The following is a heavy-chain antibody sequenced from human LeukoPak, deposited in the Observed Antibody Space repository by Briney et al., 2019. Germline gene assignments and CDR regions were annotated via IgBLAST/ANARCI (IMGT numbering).Heavy chain of an antibody. CDR3: AKSPDPSNPSPDGWFDP. CDR2: ISGNGGST. CDR1: GFTFRNYA. V-gene: IGHV3-23*01. Sequence: GGSLRLSCAASGFTFRNYAMSWVRQAPGKGLEWVSVISGNGGSTHYADSVKGRFTISRDNFKSTLYLQMNSLRAEDTAVYYCAKSPDPSNPSPDGWFDPWGQGSLVTVSS. J-gene: IGHJ5*02. D-gene: IGHD2-2*01.